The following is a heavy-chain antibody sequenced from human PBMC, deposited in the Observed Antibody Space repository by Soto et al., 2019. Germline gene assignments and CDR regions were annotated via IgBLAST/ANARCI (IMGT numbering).Heavy chain of an antibody. D-gene: IGHD4-17*01. CDR3: ASMTTVATAAFDI. V-gene: IGHV2-5*01. Sequence: QITLKESGPTLVKPTQTLTLTCTASGLSFGTSGVGVGWIRQPPGKALEWLALIYWNDDQRYRPSLKSSLTITKHTSKNQVVLTMTNVDPVDTATYYCASMTTVATAAFDIWGQGIMVTVPS. J-gene: IGHJ3*02. CDR2: IYWNDDQ. CDR1: GLSFGTSGVG.